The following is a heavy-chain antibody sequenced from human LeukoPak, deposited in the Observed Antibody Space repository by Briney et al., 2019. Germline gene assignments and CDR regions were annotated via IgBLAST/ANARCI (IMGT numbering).Heavy chain of an antibody. V-gene: IGHV4-34*01. Sequence: PSETLSLTCAVYGGSFSGYYWSWIRQPPGKGLEWIGEINHSRSTNYNPSLKSRVTISVDTSKNQFSLKLSSVTAADTAVYYCARLARLRFLEWSRPYYYGMDVWGQGTTVTVSS. CDR2: INHSRST. J-gene: IGHJ6*02. CDR1: GGSFSGYY. CDR3: ARLARLRFLEWSRPYYYGMDV. D-gene: IGHD3-3*01.